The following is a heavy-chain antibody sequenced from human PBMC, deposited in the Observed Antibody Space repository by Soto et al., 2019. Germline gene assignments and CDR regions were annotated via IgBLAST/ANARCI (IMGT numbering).Heavy chain of an antibody. CDR2: ISSRSDI. Sequence: PGGSLRLSCVGSGFTFSNYSINWVRQAPGKGLEWVSSISSRSDIYYADSVKGRFTISRDNAKNSVSLQMNSLRPEDTAVYYCAREYTAWPLAYGLDVWGQGTTVTVS. CDR1: GFTFSNYS. CDR3: AREYTAWPLAYGLDV. D-gene: IGHD2-2*02. J-gene: IGHJ6*02. V-gene: IGHV3-21*01.